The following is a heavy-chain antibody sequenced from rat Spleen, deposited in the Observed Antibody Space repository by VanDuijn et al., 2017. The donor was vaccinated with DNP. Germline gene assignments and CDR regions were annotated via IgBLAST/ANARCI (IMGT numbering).Heavy chain of an antibody. D-gene: IGHD1-2*01. V-gene: IGHV5-22*01. J-gene: IGHJ2*01. CDR2: ISHDGGGT. CDR3: ARRDYSSYLYGY. Sequence: EVRLVESGGGLVQPGRSLKLSCAASGFPFSDYFMAWVRQAPNKGLEWVASISHDGGGTFYGDSVKGRFTISRENAKTTLYLQMNSLRSEDTATYYCARRDYSSYLYGYWGQGVMVTVSS. CDR1: GFPFSDYF.